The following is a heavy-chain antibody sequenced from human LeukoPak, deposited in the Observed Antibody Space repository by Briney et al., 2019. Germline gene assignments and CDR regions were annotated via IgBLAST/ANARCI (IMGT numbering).Heavy chain of an antibody. CDR3: AHYGDYRFLYYFDY. J-gene: IGHJ4*02. CDR2: IYWNDDN. D-gene: IGHD4-17*01. V-gene: IGHV2-5*01. CDR1: GFSLSTSGVG. Sequence: SGPTLVKPTQTLTLTCTFSGFSLSTSGVGVGWIRQPPGKALEWLALIYWNDDNRYSPSLKRGLTITKDTSKNQVVLTMTNMDPVDTATYYCAHYGDYRFLYYFDYWGQGTLVTVSS.